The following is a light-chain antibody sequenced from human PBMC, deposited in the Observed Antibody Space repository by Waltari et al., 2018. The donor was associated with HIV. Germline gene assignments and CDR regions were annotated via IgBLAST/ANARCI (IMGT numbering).Light chain of an antibody. CDR1: SSDVGDYNS. V-gene: IGLV2-23*02. J-gene: IGLJ2*01. CDR2: DVN. Sequence: QSALTQPASVSGSPGQSITISCTGTSSDVGDYNSVSWYQQHPGKAPKLMIYDVNKRPSGVSNRFAGSKSGNTASLTISGLQAEDEADYYCCSYAGSSTVVFGGGTKLTVL. CDR3: CSYAGSSTVV.